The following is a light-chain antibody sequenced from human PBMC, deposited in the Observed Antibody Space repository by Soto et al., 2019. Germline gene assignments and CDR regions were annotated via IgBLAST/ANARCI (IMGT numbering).Light chain of an antibody. J-gene: IGKJ1*01. CDR1: QSVSSSY. Sequence: EIVLTQSPGTLSLSPGERATLSCRASQSVSSSYLAWYQQKPGQAPRLLIYGASSRATGIPDRFSGSGSGTEFTLTISSLEPEDFAVYYCQQYGSSWWTFGQGTKVEIK. CDR3: QQYGSSWWT. V-gene: IGKV3-20*01. CDR2: GAS.